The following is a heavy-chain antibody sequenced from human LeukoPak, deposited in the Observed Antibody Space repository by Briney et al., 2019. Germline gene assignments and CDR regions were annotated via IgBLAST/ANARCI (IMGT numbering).Heavy chain of an antibody. CDR1: GFTFSSYG. V-gene: IGHV3-30*18. CDR3: AKKRYCSSTSCPDDAFDI. J-gene: IGHJ3*02. Sequence: GGSLRLSCAASGFTFSSYGMHWVRQALGKGLEWVAVISYDGSNKYYADSVKGRFTISRDNSKNTLYLQMNSLRAEDTAVYYCAKKRYCSSTSCPDDAFDIWGQGTMVTVSS. D-gene: IGHD2-2*01. CDR2: ISYDGSNK.